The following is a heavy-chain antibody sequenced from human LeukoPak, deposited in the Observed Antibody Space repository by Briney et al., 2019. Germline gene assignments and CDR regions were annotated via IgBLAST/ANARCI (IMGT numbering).Heavy chain of an antibody. CDR3: AVALRPYYYGMDV. CDR1: GGTFSSYA. D-gene: IGHD3-16*01. Sequence: SVKVSCKASGGTFSSYAISWVRQAPGQGLEWMGRIIPILGIANYAQKFQGRVTITADKSMSTAYMELSSLRSEDTAVYYCAVALRPYYYGMDVWGQGTTVTVSS. J-gene: IGHJ6*02. V-gene: IGHV1-69*04. CDR2: IIPILGIA.